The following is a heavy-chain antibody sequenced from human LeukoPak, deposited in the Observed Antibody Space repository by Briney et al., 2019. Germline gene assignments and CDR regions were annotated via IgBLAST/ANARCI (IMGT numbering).Heavy chain of an antibody. CDR1: GFTFSSYS. CDR3: ARVSLYDFWSGLDY. CDR2: ISSSSSTI. V-gene: IGHV3-48*01. Sequence: GGSLRLSCAASGFTFSSYSMNWVRQAPGKGLEWVSYISSSSSTIYYADSVKGRFTISRDYAKNSLYLQMNSLRAEDTAVYYCARVSLYDFWSGLDYWGQGTLVTVSS. J-gene: IGHJ4*02. D-gene: IGHD3-3*01.